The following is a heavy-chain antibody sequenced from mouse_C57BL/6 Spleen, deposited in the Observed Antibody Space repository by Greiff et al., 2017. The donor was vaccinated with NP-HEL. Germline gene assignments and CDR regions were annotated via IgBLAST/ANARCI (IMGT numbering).Heavy chain of an antibody. CDR3: TTVYYYGSSPYWYFDV. V-gene: IGHV14-1*01. Sequence: EVQLQQSGAELVRPGASVKLSCTASGFNIKDYYMHWVKQRPEQGLEWIGRIDPEDGDTEYAPKVQGKATMTADTSSNTAYLQLSSLTSEDTAVYYCTTVYYYGSSPYWYFDVWGTGTTVTVSS. CDR2: IDPEDGDT. CDR1: GFNIKDYY. J-gene: IGHJ1*03. D-gene: IGHD1-1*01.